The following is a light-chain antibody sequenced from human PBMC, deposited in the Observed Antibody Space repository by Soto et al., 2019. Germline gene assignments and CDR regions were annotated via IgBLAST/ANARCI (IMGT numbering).Light chain of an antibody. CDR2: GAS. CDR3: HQYGDSPQT. J-gene: IGKJ1*01. Sequence: EIVLTQSQGTQSLSPGERATLSCISSQSVRISYLAWYQQRPGQAPRLLIYGASTRATGIPDRFSGGGSGTDFTLTISRLEPEDFAVYFCHQYGDSPQTFGQGTKVDIK. CDR1: QSVRISY. V-gene: IGKV3-20*01.